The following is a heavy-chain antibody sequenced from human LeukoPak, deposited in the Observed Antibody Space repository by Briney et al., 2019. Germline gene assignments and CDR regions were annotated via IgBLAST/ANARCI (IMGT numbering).Heavy chain of an antibody. CDR1: EYTFTGYY. V-gene: IGHV1-2*02. CDR3: ARVPSYDAFDI. D-gene: IGHD4/OR15-4a*01. J-gene: IGHJ3*02. CDR2: INPNSGGT. Sequence: ASVKVPCKASEYTFTGYYMHWVRQAPGQGLEWMGWINPNSGGTNYAQKFQGRVTMTRDTSISTAYMELSRLRSDDTAVYYCARVPSYDAFDIWGQGTMVTVSS.